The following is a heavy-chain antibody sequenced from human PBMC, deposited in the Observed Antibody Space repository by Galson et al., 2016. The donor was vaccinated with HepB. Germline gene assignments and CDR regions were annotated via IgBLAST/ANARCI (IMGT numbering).Heavy chain of an antibody. J-gene: IGHJ4*02. Sequence: SVKVSCKASGYTFTNYAMHWVRQAPGQRLEWMGWINAGNGNTKYSQNFQGRVSITRDTSASTAYMELSSLRSEDTAVYYCARKYSIAAAGTPGYWGQGTLVTVSS. CDR1: GYTFTNYA. D-gene: IGHD6-13*01. CDR2: INAGNGNT. CDR3: ARKYSIAAAGTPGY. V-gene: IGHV1-3*01.